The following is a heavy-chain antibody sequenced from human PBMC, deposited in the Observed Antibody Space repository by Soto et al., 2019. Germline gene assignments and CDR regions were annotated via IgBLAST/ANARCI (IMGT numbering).Heavy chain of an antibody. V-gene: IGHV1-69*06. CDR3: ASRAQNYDSSGYYYPYYYYYGMDV. Sequence: ASVQVSCKASGGTFRSYAISWVRQAPGQGLEWMGGIIPIFGTANYAQKFQGRVTITADKSTSTAYMELSSLRSEDTAVYYCASRAQNYDSSGYYYPYYYYYGMDVWGQGTKVTVSS. D-gene: IGHD3-22*01. CDR2: IIPIFGTA. J-gene: IGHJ6*02. CDR1: GGTFRSYA.